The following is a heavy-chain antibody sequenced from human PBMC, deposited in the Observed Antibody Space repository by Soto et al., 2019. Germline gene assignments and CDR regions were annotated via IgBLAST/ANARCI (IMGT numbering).Heavy chain of an antibody. J-gene: IGHJ6*02. D-gene: IGHD5-12*01. Sequence: SGPTLVKPTQPLTLTCTFSGFSLSTSGVGVGWIRQPPGKALEWLALIYWNDDKRYSPSLKSRLTITKDTSKNQVVLTMTNMDPVDTATYYCAHFKWLRWVFYGMDVWGQGTTVTVSS. CDR3: AHFKWLRWVFYGMDV. V-gene: IGHV2-5*01. CDR1: GFSLSTSGVG. CDR2: IYWNDDK.